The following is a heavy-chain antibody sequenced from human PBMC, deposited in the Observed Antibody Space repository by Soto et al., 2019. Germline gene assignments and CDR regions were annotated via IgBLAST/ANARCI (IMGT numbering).Heavy chain of an antibody. J-gene: IGHJ5*02. V-gene: IGHV3-53*01. D-gene: IGHD6-13*01. CDR3: ARELGGSWYNWFDP. Sequence: GGSLRLSCAVSGFTVSSNSITWFRQAPGQGLEWVSVLHSDVSTYYVDSVKGRFVISRDNSKNTVYLQMNSLRAEDTAIYYCARELGGSWYNWFDPWGQGTLVTVSS. CDR2: LHSDVST. CDR1: GFTVSSNS.